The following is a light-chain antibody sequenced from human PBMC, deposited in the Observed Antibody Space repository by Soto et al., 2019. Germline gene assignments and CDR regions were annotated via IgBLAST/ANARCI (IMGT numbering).Light chain of an antibody. Sequence: LTQPPSVSVAPGQTARITCGGNNIGGKSLHWYQQKPGQAPVLVVYDDGDRPSGVPERFSGSNSGNTATLTISRVEAGDEADYYCQVWDNNYDHYVFGTGTKVTVL. CDR1: NIGGKS. V-gene: IGLV3-21*02. CDR2: DDG. CDR3: QVWDNNYDHYV. J-gene: IGLJ1*01.